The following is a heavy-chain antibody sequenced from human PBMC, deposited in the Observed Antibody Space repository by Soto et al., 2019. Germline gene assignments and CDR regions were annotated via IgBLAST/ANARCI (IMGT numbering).Heavy chain of an antibody. V-gene: IGHV3-7*01. CDR2: IKLDGSEK. Sequence: XGSLRLSCAASGFTFSSYWMSWVRQAPGKGLEWVANIKLDGSEKYYVDSVKGRFTISRDNAKNSLYLQMNSLRAEDTAVYYCARVDYDFWSEPYWGQGTLVTVSS. CDR1: GFTFSSYW. D-gene: IGHD3-3*01. CDR3: ARVDYDFWSEPY. J-gene: IGHJ4*02.